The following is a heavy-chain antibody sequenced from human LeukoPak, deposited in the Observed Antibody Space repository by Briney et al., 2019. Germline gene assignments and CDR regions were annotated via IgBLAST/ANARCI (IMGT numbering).Heavy chain of an antibody. CDR2: IGTYGGDT. CDR1: TSR. V-gene: IGHV1-18*01. D-gene: IGHD3-22*01. CDR3: ARDLWNFYDDSGYNRDFDS. J-gene: IGHJ5*01. Sequence: ASVKVFFKATSRISWVRQAPGQGLEWMGWIGTYGGDTYYAQKFQGRITVTTDTSTSTVYMELRNLRSDDTAVYYCARDLWNFYDDSGYNRDFDSWGQGTLVTVSS.